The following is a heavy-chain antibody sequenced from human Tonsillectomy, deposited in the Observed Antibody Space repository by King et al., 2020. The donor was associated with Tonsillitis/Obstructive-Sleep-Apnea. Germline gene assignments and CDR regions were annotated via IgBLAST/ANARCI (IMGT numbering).Heavy chain of an antibody. J-gene: IGHJ5*02. V-gene: IGHV2-5*01. Sequence: TLKESGPTLVKPTQTLTLTCTFSGFSLSTSGVGVGWIRQPPGKALEWLALIYWYDDKRYSPSLKSRLTITKDTSKNQVVLTMTNMDPVDTATYYCAHREGHGDYGSWFDPWGQGTLVTVSS. CDR3: AHREGHGDYGSWFDP. CDR1: GFSLSTSGVG. D-gene: IGHD4-17*01. CDR2: IYWYDDK.